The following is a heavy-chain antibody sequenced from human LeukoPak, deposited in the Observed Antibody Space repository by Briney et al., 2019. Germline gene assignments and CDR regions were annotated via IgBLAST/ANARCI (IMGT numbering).Heavy chain of an antibody. D-gene: IGHD4-17*01. CDR1: GGTFISYA. Sequence: ASVKVSCKASGGTFISYAISWVRQAPGQGLEWMGGIIPIFGTANYAQKFQGRVTITADESTSTAYMELSSLRSEDTAVYYCASQRSALYGYDAFDIWGQGTMVTVSS. V-gene: IGHV1-69*13. CDR2: IIPIFGTA. J-gene: IGHJ3*02. CDR3: ASQRSALYGYDAFDI.